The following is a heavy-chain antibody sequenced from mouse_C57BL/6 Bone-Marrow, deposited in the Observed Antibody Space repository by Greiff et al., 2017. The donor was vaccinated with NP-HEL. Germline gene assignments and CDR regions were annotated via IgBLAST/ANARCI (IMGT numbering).Heavy chain of an antibody. CDR3: SRDAYYYCSRFDF. Sequence: VQLQQSGPELVKPGASVKISCKASGYTFTDYYMNWVKQSHGKSLEWIGDINPKNGGTSYNQKFKGKATLTVDKSSSTAYMELRSLTSEDSAVYYCSRDAYYYCSRFDFGYRGTALTVSA. CDR2: INPKNGGT. D-gene: IGHD1-1*01. CDR1: GYTFTDYY. V-gene: IGHV1-26*01. J-gene: IGHJ2*01.